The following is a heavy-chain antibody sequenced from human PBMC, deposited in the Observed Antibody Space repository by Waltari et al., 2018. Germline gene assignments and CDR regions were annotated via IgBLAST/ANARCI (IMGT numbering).Heavy chain of an antibody. CDR1: GGSISSHY. CDR3: ARMRPYDYVWGSYRPDAFDI. Sequence: QVQLQESGPGLVKPSETLSLTCTVSGGSISSHYWSWIRPPPGKGLEWIGYIYYSGSTNYNPSLKSRVTISVDTSKNQFSLKLSSVTAADTAVYYCARMRPYDYVWGSYRPDAFDIWGQGTMVTVSS. D-gene: IGHD3-16*02. J-gene: IGHJ3*02. CDR2: IYYSGST. V-gene: IGHV4-59*11.